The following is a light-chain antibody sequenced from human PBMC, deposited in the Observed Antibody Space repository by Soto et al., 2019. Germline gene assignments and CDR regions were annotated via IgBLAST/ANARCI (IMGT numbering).Light chain of an antibody. CDR2: EVT. J-gene: IGLJ3*02. CDR3: SSFGSSNTWV. Sequence: QSALTQPPSASGSPGQSVTISCTGTSSDVGAYNYVSWYQQHAGKAPKLEIYEVTKRPSRLPHRFSGYESANTSSLPVSGLQQEDESDHYCSSFGSSNTWVFLGGTPLTVL. CDR1: SSDVGAYNY. V-gene: IGLV2-8*01.